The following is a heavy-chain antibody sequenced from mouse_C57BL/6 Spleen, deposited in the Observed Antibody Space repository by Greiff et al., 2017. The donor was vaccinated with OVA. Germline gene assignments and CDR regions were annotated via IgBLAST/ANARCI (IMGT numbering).Heavy chain of an antibody. CDR2: IDPSDGYT. V-gene: IGHV1-50*01. Sequence: QVQLQQPGAELVKPGASVKLSCKASGYTFTSYWMQWVKQRPGQGLEWIGEIDPSDGYTDYTQKFKGKATLTVDTASSTAYMQLSSLTSEDSAVYYCASRTGYYFDDWGKGTTLTVSS. J-gene: IGHJ2*01. CDR1: GYTFTSYW. D-gene: IGHD4-1*01. CDR3: ASRTGYYFDD.